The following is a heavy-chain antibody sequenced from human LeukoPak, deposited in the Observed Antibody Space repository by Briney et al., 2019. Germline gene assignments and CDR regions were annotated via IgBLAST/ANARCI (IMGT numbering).Heavy chain of an antibody. CDR1: GGSISSYY. CDR3: ARVIYRGRSFDY. J-gene: IGHJ4*02. D-gene: IGHD1-26*01. V-gene: IGHV4-59*01. Sequence: PSETLSLTCTVSGGSISSYYWSWIRQPPGKGLEWIGYIYYSGSTNYNPSLKSRVTISVDTSKNQFSLKLSSVTAADTAVYYCARVIYRGRSFDYWGQGPLVTVSS. CDR2: IYYSGST.